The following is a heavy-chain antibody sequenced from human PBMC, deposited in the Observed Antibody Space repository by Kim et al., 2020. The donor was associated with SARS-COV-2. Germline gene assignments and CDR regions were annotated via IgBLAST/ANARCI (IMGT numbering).Heavy chain of an antibody. J-gene: IGHJ4*02. D-gene: IGHD3-10*01. CDR1: GYTFTSYA. Sequence: ASVKVSCKASGYTFTSYAMHWVRQAPGQRLEWMGWINAGNGNTKYSQKFQGRVTITRDTSASTAYMELSSLRSEDTAVYYCARDGGYYGSGSYYAYSDYWGQGTLGTVSS. CDR2: INAGNGNT. V-gene: IGHV1-3*01. CDR3: ARDGGYYGSGSYYAYSDY.